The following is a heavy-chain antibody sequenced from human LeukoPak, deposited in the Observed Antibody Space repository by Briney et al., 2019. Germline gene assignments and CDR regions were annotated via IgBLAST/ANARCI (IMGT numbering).Heavy chain of an antibody. Sequence: PGGSLRLSCAASGFTFSSYSMNWVRQAPGKGLEWVSSISSSSSYIYYADSVRGRFTISRDNAKNSLYLQMNSLRAEDTAVYYCARGKSTTPCSSTSCHHFDYWGQGTLVTVSS. CDR2: ISSSSSYI. CDR1: GFTFSSYS. V-gene: IGHV3-21*01. D-gene: IGHD2-2*01. CDR3: ARGKSTTPCSSTSCHHFDY. J-gene: IGHJ4*02.